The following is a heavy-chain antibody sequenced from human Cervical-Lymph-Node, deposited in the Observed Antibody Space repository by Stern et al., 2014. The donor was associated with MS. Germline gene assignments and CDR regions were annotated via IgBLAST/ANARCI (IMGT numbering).Heavy chain of an antibody. CDR2: ISYDGSNK. V-gene: IGHV3-30*18. D-gene: IGHD3-22*01. J-gene: IGHJ4*02. CDR1: GFTFSSYG. CDR3: AKDLDYYDSSGYPDY. Sequence: MQLVESGGGVVQPGRSLRLSCAASGFTFSSYGMHWVRQAPGKGLEWVAVISYDGSNKYYADSVKGRFTISRDNSKNTLYLQMNSLRAEDTAVYYCAKDLDYYDSSGYPDYWGQGTLVTVSS.